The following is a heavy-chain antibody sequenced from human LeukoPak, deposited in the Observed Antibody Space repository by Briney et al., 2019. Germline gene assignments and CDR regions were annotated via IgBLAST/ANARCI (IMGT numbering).Heavy chain of an antibody. J-gene: IGHJ1*01. CDR2: IYYSGST. CDR3: ARSGYGDYDLYFQH. CDR1: GGSISSGGYY. V-gene: IGHV4-31*03. Sequence: SETLSLTCTVSGGSISSGGYYWSWIRQHPGKGLEWIGYIYYSGSTYYNPSLKSRVTISVDTSKNQFSLKLSSVTAADTAVYYCARSGYGDYDLYFQHWGQGTPVTVSS. D-gene: IGHD4-17*01.